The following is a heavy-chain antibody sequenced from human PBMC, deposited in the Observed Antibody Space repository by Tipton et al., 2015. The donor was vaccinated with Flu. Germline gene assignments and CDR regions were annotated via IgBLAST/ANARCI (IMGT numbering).Heavy chain of an antibody. CDR2: ISDRGGRT. Sequence: AASGFTFTTYAMSWVRQAPGKGLEWVSSISDRGGRTYYSDSVEGRFTISRDNSTLFLEMNSLRVEDTAVYYCAKDRSAWSVEGGDSWGQGTLVIVSS. J-gene: IGHJ4*02. CDR3: AKDRSAWSVEGGDS. CDR1: GFTFTTYA. D-gene: IGHD6-19*01. V-gene: IGHV3-23*01.